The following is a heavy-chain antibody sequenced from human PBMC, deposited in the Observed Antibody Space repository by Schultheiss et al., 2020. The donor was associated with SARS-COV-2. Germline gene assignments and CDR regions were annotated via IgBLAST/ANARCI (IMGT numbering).Heavy chain of an antibody. CDR3: AKLAAAGTYYYYGMDV. CDR2: ISGSGGST. J-gene: IGHJ6*02. V-gene: IGHV3-23*01. CDR1: GITFGSYG. Sequence: GGSLRLSCVGSGITFGSYGMSWVRQAPGKGLEWVSAISGSGGSTYYADSVKGRFTISRDNSKNTLYLQMNSLRAEDTAVYYCAKLAAAGTYYYYGMDVWGQGTTVTVSS. D-gene: IGHD6-19*01.